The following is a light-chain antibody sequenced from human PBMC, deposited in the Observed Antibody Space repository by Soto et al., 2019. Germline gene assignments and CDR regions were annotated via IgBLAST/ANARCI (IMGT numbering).Light chain of an antibody. J-gene: IGKJ5*01. CDR1: QSISHY. Sequence: DIQMTQSPSSLSASVGDTVTITCRASQSISHYLSWYQQKVGKAPKLLIYAADNLQSGVPSRFSGSGFGTDFTLTISSLQPEDSATYYCLQHNSYPPTFGQGTRLEIK. CDR2: AAD. V-gene: IGKV1-39*01. CDR3: LQHNSYPPT.